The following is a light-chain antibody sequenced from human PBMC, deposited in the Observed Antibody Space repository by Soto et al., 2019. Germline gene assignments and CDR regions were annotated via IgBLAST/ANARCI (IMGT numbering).Light chain of an antibody. V-gene: IGKV1-5*03. CDR2: RAS. CDR1: QSINTW. CDR3: QHYNTYSGT. Sequence: DIQMTQSPSTLSASVGDRVTITCRASQSINTWLAWYQQKPGKAPKLLIYRASTLESGVPSRFSGSGSRTEVTLTISSLQPDDFSTFYFQHYNTYSGTFGPGTKVDI. J-gene: IGKJ3*01.